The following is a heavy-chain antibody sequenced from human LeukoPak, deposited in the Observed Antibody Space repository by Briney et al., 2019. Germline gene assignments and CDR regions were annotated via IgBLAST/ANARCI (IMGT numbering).Heavy chain of an antibody. V-gene: IGHV3-11*01. Sequence: PGESLRLCCSISGFMFCDYYMSWIRQAPGKGLEWDSYISCSRSTIYYADSVKGRFTRSRDTAKNSLYLQMDGLRAEDTAVYYCARYYDSGASRGPKKTFDIWGQGTMVTVSS. CDR3: ARYYDSGASRGPKKTFDI. D-gene: IGHD3-10*01. CDR1: GFMFCDYY. CDR2: ISCSRSTI. J-gene: IGHJ3*02.